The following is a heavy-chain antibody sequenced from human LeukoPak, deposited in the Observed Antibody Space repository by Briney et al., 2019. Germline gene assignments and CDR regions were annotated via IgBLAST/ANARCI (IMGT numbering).Heavy chain of an antibody. D-gene: IGHD3-9*01. CDR2: INPNSGGT. CDR3: ARVFPILTGYRGAHTRFDP. V-gene: IGHV1-2*02. Sequence: ASVKVSCKASGYTFTGYYMHWVRQAPGQGLEWMGWINPNSGGTNYAQKFQGRVTMTRDTSISTAYMELSRLRSDDTAVYYCARVFPILTGYRGAHTRFDPWGQGTLVTVSS. CDR1: GYTFTGYY. J-gene: IGHJ5*02.